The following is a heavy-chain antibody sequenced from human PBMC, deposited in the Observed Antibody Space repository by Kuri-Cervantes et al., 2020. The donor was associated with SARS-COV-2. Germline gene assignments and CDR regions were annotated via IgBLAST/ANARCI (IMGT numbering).Heavy chain of an antibody. J-gene: IGHJ5*02. CDR2: IRYDGSNK. V-gene: IGHV3-30*02. CDR1: GFTFSSYW. Sequence: GESLKISCAASGFTFSSYWMSWVRQAPGKGLEWVTFIRYDGSNKYYADSVKGRFTISRDNSKNTLYLQMNSLRAEDTAVYYCAKGVMAALGVVPAAISGWFDPWGQGTLVTVSS. D-gene: IGHD2-2*01. CDR3: AKGVMAALGVVPAAISGWFDP.